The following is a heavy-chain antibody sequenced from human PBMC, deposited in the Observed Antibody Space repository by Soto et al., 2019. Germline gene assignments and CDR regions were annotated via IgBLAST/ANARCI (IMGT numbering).Heavy chain of an antibody. CDR1: GGSFSGYQ. Sequence: QVQLQQWGAGLLKPSETLSLTCAVYGGSFSGYQWSWIRQTPGKGLEWIGEINDSGNINYNPSLKSRVTTLIDTPKKQISLKLSSGTAADTAVYYCARGLILWFGELSRRGGYYYCMDVWGKGTTVTVSS. CDR2: INDSGNI. D-gene: IGHD3-10*01. J-gene: IGHJ6*03. V-gene: IGHV4-34*01. CDR3: ARGLILWFGELSRRGGYYYCMDV.